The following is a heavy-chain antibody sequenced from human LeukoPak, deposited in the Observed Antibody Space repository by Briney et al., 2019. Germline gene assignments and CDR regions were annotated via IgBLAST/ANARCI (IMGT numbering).Heavy chain of an antibody. Sequence: GRSLRLSCAASGFTFTNYAMHWVRQAPGKGLEWVSIISYEGSEKYYADSVKGRFTISRDNSRNTLYLRMNSLRPEDTAVYYCARGREAGNRRLAGDDYWGQGTLVIVSS. J-gene: IGHJ4*02. CDR1: GFTFTNYA. D-gene: IGHD3-10*01. CDR2: ISYEGSEK. V-gene: IGHV3-30*01. CDR3: ARGREAGNRRLAGDDY.